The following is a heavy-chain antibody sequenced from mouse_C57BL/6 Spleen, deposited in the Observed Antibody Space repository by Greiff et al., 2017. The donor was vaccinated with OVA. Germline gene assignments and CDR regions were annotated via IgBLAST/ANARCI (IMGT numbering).Heavy chain of an antibody. CDR2: IDPAASYT. Sequence: QVQLQQPGAELVMPGASVKLSCKASGYTFTSYWMHWVKQRPGQGLEWIGGIDPAASYTTYNQKFKGKSTLTVDKSSSTAYMQLSSLTTEDAAVYYCARGGFAYWGQGTLVTVSA. V-gene: IGHV1-69*01. J-gene: IGHJ3*01. CDR3: ARGGFAY. CDR1: GYTFTSYW.